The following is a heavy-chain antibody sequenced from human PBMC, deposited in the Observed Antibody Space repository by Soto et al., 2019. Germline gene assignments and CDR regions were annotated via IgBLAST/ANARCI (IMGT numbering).Heavy chain of an antibody. V-gene: IGHV3-23*01. CDR1: GFTFSSYP. J-gene: IGHJ4*02. CDR3: AKDTQWLGYDY. Sequence: PGGSLRLSCVVSGFTFSSYPMSWVRQAPGKGLEWVSTISGSGGDTHYADSVKGRFTIARDNPKNTLYMQMNSLRAEDTAVYYCAKDTQWLGYDYWGQAALVTVSS. CDR2: ISGSGGDT. D-gene: IGHD6-19*01.